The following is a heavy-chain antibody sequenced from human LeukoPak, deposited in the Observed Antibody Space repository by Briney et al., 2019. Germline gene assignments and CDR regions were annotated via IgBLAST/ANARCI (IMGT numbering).Heavy chain of an antibody. V-gene: IGHV3-21*01. D-gene: IGHD4-23*01. J-gene: IGHJ3*02. CDR2: ISTSSSYI. Sequence: PGGSLRLSCAASGFTFSNAWMSWVRQAPGRGLEWVSSISTSSSYIYYADSVKGRFTISRDNAKNSLFLQMNSLRDEDTAVYYCARGGYGANDDAFDIWGQGTMVTVSS. CDR3: ARGGYGANDDAFDI. CDR1: GFTFSNAW.